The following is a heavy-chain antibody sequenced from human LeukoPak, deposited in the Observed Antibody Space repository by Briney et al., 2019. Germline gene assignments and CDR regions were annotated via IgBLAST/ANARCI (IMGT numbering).Heavy chain of an antibody. CDR3: ARARRKVAYYYMDV. V-gene: IGHV4-31*03. D-gene: IGHD2-15*01. CDR2: IYYSGST. CDR1: GGSISSGGYY. J-gene: IGHJ6*03. Sequence: SETLSLTCTVSGGSISSGGYYWSWIRQHPGKGLEWIGYIYYSGSTYYNPSLKSRVTISVDTSKNQFSLKLSSVTAADTAVYYCARARRKVAYYYMDVWGKGTTVTVSS.